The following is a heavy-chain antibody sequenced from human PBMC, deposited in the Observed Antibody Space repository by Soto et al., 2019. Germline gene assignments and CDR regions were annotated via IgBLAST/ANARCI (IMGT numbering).Heavy chain of an antibody. D-gene: IGHD1-1*01. CDR2: TYYRSKWYN. Sequence: SQTLSLTCAVSVDSVSSNSPAWNWNRQSPSRGLEWLGRTYYRSKWYNDYAVTVKSRITINPDTSKNQFSLQLNSVTPEDTAVYYCARDTGTIDYWCQGTLVTVSS. CDR3: ARDTGTIDY. V-gene: IGHV6-1*01. J-gene: IGHJ4*02. CDR1: VDSVSSNSPA.